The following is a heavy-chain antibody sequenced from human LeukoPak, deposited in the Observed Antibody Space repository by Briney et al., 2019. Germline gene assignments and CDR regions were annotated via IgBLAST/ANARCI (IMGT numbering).Heavy chain of an antibody. D-gene: IGHD3-9*01. CDR2: ISYDGSNK. V-gene: IGHV3-30*04. Sequence: GRSLRLSCAASGFTFSSYAMHWVRQAPGKGLEWVAVISYDGSNKYYADSVKGRFTISRDNSKNTLYLQMNSLRAEDTAVYYCASDNYDILTGYSLPFDYWGQGTLVTVSS. CDR1: GFTFSSYA. J-gene: IGHJ4*02. CDR3: ASDNYDILTGYSLPFDY.